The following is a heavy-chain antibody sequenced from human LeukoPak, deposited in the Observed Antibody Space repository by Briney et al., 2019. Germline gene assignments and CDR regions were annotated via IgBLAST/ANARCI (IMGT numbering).Heavy chain of an antibody. CDR3: ATVGAGMDV. Sequence: PSETLSLTCTVSGGSISTYYWSWIRQPPGKGLEWIGYIYYSGRTNYSPSLKSRVTISVDTSKNQFSLKLSSVTAADTAVYYCATVGAGMDVWGQGTTVTVSS. CDR1: GGSISTYY. D-gene: IGHD4/OR15-4a*01. V-gene: IGHV4-59*01. CDR2: IYYSGRT. J-gene: IGHJ6*02.